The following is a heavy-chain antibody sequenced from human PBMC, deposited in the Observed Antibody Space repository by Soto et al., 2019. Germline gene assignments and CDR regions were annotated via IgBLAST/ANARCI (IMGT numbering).Heavy chain of an antibody. CDR2: ISHDRVPK. D-gene: IGHD4-4*01. J-gene: IGHJ5*02. CDR3: VRGSYSSSRETLDP. CDR1: GSTFRNYP. V-gene: IGHV3-30-3*01. Sequence: GGSLRLSCTASGSTFRNYPMHWVRQAPDKGLEWVAVISHDRVPKNSADSVKGRFTISRDNSRNTLYLQMNSLRIEDAAMYYCVRGSYSSSRETLDPWGQGTLV.